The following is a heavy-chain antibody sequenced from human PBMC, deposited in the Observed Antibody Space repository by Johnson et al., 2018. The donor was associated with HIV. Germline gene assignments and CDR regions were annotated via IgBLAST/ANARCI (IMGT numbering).Heavy chain of an antibody. Sequence: QVQLVESGGGVVQPGGSLRLSCAASGFTFSSYGMHWVRQTPGKGLEWVAFTRFDGSKKYYADSVKGRFTISRDNSKNTLYLQINSLRAEDTAVYYCAKTEDAFDIWGQGTMVTVSS. CDR1: GFTFSSYG. J-gene: IGHJ3*02. CDR2: TRFDGSKK. CDR3: AKTEDAFDI. V-gene: IGHV3-30*02.